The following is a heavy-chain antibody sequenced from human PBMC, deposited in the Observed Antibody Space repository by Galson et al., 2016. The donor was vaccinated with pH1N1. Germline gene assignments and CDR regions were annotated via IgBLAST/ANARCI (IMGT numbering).Heavy chain of an antibody. CDR1: GASLSGGGFY. D-gene: IGHD3-3*01. J-gene: IGHJ6*02. Sequence: TLSLTCIVSGASLSGGGFYWSWIRQHPGQGLERLGYIYNSGSAYLKPSLKSLLTISLDTSKCQVPLQLRSVTAAHTAVYYCAREDLVVGEGWDSGVDLWGHGTSVTVSS. CDR3: AREDLVVGEGWDSGVDL. CDR2: IYNSGSA. V-gene: IGHV4-31*01.